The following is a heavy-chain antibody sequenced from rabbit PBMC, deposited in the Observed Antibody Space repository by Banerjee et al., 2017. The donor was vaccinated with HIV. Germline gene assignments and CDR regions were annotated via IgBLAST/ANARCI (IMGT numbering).Heavy chain of an antibody. CDR2: IYAGSSGSA. D-gene: IGHD1-1*01. J-gene: IGHJ4*01. CDR3: ARDLSGVIGWNLNL. CDR1: GFDFSSNA. Sequence: QSLEESGGGLVKPGGTLTLTCTASGFDFSSNAICWVRQAPGKGLEWIGTIYAGSSGSAYYASWVNGRFTISKTSSTTVTLQMTSLTAADTATYFCARDLSGVIGWNLNLWGPGTLVTVS. V-gene: IGHV1S40*01.